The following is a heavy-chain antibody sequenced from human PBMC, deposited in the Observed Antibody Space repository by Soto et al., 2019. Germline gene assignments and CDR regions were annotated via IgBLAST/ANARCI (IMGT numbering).Heavy chain of an antibody. CDR2: ISYDGSNK. CDR3: ARDRNSGSLVVNLVDY. J-gene: IGHJ4*02. V-gene: IGHV3-30-3*01. Sequence: QVQLVESGGGVVQPGRSLRLSCAASGFTFSSYAMHWVRQAPGKGLEWVAVISYDGSNKYYADSVKGRFTISRDNSKNTLYLQMNSLRAEDTAVYYCARDRNSGSLVVNLVDYWGQGTLVTVSS. D-gene: IGHD1-26*01. CDR1: GFTFSSYA.